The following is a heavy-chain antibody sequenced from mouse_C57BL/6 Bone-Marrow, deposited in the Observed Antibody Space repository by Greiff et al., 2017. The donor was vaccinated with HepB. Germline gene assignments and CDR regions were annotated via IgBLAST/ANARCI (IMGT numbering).Heavy chain of an antibody. D-gene: IGHD4-1*01. Sequence: VQLQQSGAELARPGASVKLSCKASGYTFTSYGISWVKQRTGQGLEWIGEIYPRSGNTYYNEKFKGKATLTADKSSSTAYMALRSLTSADSAVCFCARSKLAWFAYWGQGTLVTVSA. CDR2: IYPRSGNT. V-gene: IGHV1-81*01. CDR1: GYTFTSYG. CDR3: ARSKLAWFAY. J-gene: IGHJ3*01.